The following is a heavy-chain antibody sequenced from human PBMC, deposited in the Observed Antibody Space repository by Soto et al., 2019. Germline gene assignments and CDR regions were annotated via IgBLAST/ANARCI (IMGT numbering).Heavy chain of an antibody. Sequence: EVQLVESGGGLVKPGGSLRLSCAASGFTFSSYSMNWVRQAPGKGLEWVSSISSSSSYIYYADSVKGRFTISRDNAKNSLSLKMNSLRAEDTAVYYCARVSSGIAAADTDYYYGMDVWGQGTTVTVSS. CDR3: ARVSSGIAAADTDYYYGMDV. CDR2: ISSSSSYI. J-gene: IGHJ6*02. CDR1: GFTFSSYS. V-gene: IGHV3-21*01. D-gene: IGHD6-13*01.